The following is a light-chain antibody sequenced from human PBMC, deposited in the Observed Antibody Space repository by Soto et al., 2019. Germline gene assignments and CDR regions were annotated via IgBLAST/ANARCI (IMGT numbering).Light chain of an antibody. CDR3: CSYAGTTTWV. Sequence: QSALTQPASVSGSPGQSITISCTGTSSDVGRHNFVSWYQQRPGKAPKLMIFEVTKRPSGVSSRFSASKSDNTASLTTSGVHAEDADDYYCCSYAGTTTWVFGGGTKLTVL. J-gene: IGLJ3*02. CDR1: SSDVGRHNF. CDR2: EVT. V-gene: IGLV2-23*02.